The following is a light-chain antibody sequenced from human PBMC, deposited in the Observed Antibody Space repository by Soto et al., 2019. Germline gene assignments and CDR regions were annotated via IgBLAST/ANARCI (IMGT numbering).Light chain of an antibody. CDR1: SSNIGSNT. J-gene: IGLJ2*01. V-gene: IGLV1-44*01. CDR2: SNN. Sequence: QSVLTQPPSASGTPGQGVTISCSGSSSNIGSNTVNWYQQLPGTAPQFLIYSNNQRPSGVPDRFSASKSGTSASLAISGLQSEDEADYYCAAWDDSLNGVVFGGGTKLTVL. CDR3: AAWDDSLNGVV.